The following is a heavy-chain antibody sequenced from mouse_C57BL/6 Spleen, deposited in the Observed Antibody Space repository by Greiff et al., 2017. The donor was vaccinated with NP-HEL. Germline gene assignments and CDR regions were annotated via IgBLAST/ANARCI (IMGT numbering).Heavy chain of an antibody. D-gene: IGHD1-1*01. CDR3: ARGAGSSLGWYYFDY. CDR2: IYPGDGDT. J-gene: IGHJ2*01. Sequence: VQLQQSGAELVKPGASVKISCKASGYAFSSYWMNWVKQRPGKGLEWIGQIYPGDGDTNYNGKFKGKATLTADKSSSTAYMQLSSLTSEDSAVYFCARGAGSSLGWYYFDYWGQGTTLTVSS. V-gene: IGHV1-80*01. CDR1: GYAFSSYW.